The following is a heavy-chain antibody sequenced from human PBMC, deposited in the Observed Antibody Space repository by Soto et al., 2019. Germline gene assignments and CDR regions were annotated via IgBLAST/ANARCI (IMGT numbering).Heavy chain of an antibody. J-gene: IGHJ4*02. Sequence: GGSLRLSCAASGFTFSSYAMSWVRQAPGKGLEWVSAISGSGGSTYYADSVKGRFTISRDNSKNTLYLQMNSLRAEDTAVYYCAKGTNYYGSGSYPVYYFDYWGQGTLVTVSS. CDR2: ISGSGGST. D-gene: IGHD3-10*01. V-gene: IGHV3-23*01. CDR3: AKGTNYYGSGSYPVYYFDY. CDR1: GFTFSSYA.